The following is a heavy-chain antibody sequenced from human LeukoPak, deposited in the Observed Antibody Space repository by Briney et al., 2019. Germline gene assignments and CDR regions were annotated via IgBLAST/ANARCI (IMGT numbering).Heavy chain of an antibody. CDR2: ISTITSTL. V-gene: IGHV3-48*01. CDR1: GFTFSSYS. Sequence: GGSLRLSCAASGFTFSSYSMNWVRQAPGKGLEWVSYISTITSTLYYADSVKGRLTISRDNAKNSLYLQMNSLRAEDTAVYYCARCFWVVSNSCYFDYWGQGTLVTVSS. CDR3: ARCFWVVSNSCYFDY. D-gene: IGHD2-2*01. J-gene: IGHJ4*02.